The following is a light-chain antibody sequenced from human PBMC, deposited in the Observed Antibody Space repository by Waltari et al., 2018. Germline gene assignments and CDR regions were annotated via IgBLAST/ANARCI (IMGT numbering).Light chain of an antibody. J-gene: IGLJ1*01. CDR3: CSYAGSYTFV. CDR1: SSDVGRFDY. Sequence: QSALTQPRPVSGSPGQSVPIPCTATSSDVGRFDYVSWFQQYPGQAPKLMIYDVNKRPSGVPHRFSGSKSGNTASLTISGLQAEDEADYYCCSYAGSYTFVFGTGTKVTVL. V-gene: IGLV2-11*01. CDR2: DVN.